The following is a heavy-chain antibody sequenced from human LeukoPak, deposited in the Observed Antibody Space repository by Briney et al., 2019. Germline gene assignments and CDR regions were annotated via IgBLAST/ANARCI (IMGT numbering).Heavy chain of an antibody. J-gene: IGHJ3*01. Sequence: EASVKVSCKASGYTFISYGITWVRQAPGQGLEWMGWISGDNGNTNYAQSLQDRVTMTTDTSTSTAYMELGSLRSDDTAVYYCARWPRYSGTYYDAFAFWGQGTLVTASS. CDR2: ISGDNGNT. V-gene: IGHV1-18*04. CDR1: GYTFISYG. CDR3: ARWPRYSGTYYDAFAF. D-gene: IGHD1-26*01.